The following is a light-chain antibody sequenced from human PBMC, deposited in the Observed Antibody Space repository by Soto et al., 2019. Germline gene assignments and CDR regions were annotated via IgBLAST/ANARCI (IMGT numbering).Light chain of an antibody. Sequence: DIQMTKSPSTLSASIGDRVTITCRASQTISDWLAWHQQKPGKAPKLLIYKASSLESGVPSRFSGSGSGTEFTLTISSLQPDDVATYYCLQYETYWTFGQGTKVDI. V-gene: IGKV1-5*03. CDR1: QTISDW. CDR3: LQYETYWT. CDR2: KAS. J-gene: IGKJ1*01.